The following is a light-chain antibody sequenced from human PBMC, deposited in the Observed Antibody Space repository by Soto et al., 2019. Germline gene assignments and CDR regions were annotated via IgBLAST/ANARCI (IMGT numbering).Light chain of an antibody. CDR2: KTS. V-gene: IGKV1-5*03. Sequence: DIQMTQSPSTLSASIGDRVTITCRASQSIDNWLAWYQQKPGKAPKLLIYKTSNLESGVPSRFSGSGSGTEFSLTLSSLQPDDFATYYCQQYKSFSLTFAGGTRVEVK. CDR3: QQYKSFSLT. CDR1: QSIDNW. J-gene: IGKJ4*01.